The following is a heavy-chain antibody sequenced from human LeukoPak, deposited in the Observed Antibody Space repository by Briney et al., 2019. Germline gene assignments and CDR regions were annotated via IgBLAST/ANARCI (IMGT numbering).Heavy chain of an antibody. J-gene: IGHJ4*02. CDR2: IYPGDSDI. CDR1: GYSFVSHW. V-gene: IGHV5-51*01. CDR3: ARRSGSYYPVDY. Sequence: GESLKISCKASGYSFVSHWIVWVRQMPGKGLEWMGIIYPGDSDIRYSPSFQGQVTISADKSISTAYLQWSSLKASDTAMYYCARRSGSYYPVDYWGQGTLVTVSS. D-gene: IGHD1-26*01.